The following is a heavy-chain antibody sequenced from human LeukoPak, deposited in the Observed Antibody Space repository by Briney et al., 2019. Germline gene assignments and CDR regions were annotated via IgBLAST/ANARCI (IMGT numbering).Heavy chain of an antibody. V-gene: IGHV3-30*04. D-gene: IGHD3-3*01. J-gene: IGHJ1*01. CDR3: ARGEDGFWSGYVEH. Sequence: PGGSLRLSCAASGFTFNSYALHWVRQAPGKGLEWVAVISYDGSNNYYGESVKGRFTISRDNSKNMVYLQMNSLRPEDTAVYYCARGEDGFWSGYVEHWGQGTLVTVPS. CDR2: ISYDGSNN. CDR1: GFTFNSYA.